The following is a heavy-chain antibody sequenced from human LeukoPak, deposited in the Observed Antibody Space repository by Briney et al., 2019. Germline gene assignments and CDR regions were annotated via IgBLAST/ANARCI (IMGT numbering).Heavy chain of an antibody. Sequence: PGGSLRLSCAASGFTFSSYGMHWVRQAPGKGLEWVAFIRYDGSNKYYADSVKGRFTISRDNSKNTLYLQMNSLRAEDTAVYYCAKDVLVPSARFPGDIWGQGTMVTVSS. J-gene: IGHJ3*02. CDR1: GFTFSSYG. D-gene: IGHD2-2*01. V-gene: IGHV3-30*02. CDR2: IRYDGSNK. CDR3: AKDVLVPSARFPGDI.